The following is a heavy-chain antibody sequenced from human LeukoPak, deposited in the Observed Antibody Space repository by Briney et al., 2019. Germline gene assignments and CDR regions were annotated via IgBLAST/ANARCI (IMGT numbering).Heavy chain of an antibody. V-gene: IGHV4-4*07. D-gene: IGHD1-26*01. CDR1: GAPITSCY. CDR2: LYTTGTT. Sequence: SETLSLTCAVSGAPITSCYWSWVRQSAGKGLEWIGRLYTTGTTNYNRSLKSRVIMSGDSSKNQLSLTLTSVTAADTAVYYCVRDGANWEEPNDAFDTWGQGTLVTVSS. J-gene: IGHJ3*02. CDR3: VRDGANWEEPNDAFDT.